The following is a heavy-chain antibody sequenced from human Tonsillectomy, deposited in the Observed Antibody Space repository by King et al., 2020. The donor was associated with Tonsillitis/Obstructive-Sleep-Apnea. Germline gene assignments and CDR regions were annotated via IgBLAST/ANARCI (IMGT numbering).Heavy chain of an antibody. Sequence: QLVQSGAEVKKPGASVKVSCKVPGYTVTDLAIHWVRQAPGKGLEWMGGFHPEDTETIYAQKFLGRVTLTEDTSTDTAYMELSSLSSEDTAVYYCATYGKYYYDTSGYYYYRDYWGQGTLVSVSS. D-gene: IGHD3-22*01. V-gene: IGHV1-24*01. CDR2: FHPEDTET. CDR3: ATYGKYYYDTSGYYYYRDY. CDR1: GYTVTDLA. J-gene: IGHJ4*02.